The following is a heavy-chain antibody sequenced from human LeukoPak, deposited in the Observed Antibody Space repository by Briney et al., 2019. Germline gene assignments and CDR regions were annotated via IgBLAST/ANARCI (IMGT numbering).Heavy chain of an antibody. CDR1: GYNFTSDW. CDR3: ARRGDLYGDYTINDY. J-gene: IGHJ4*02. CDR2: IYPGDSDT. Sequence: GEFLKISCKGSGYNFTSDWIGWVRQMPGRGLEWMGLIYPGDSDTRYSPSFQGQVTISVDKSVTTAYLQWSSLRASDTAIYFCARRGDLYGDYTINDYWGQGTLVSVSS. D-gene: IGHD4-17*01. V-gene: IGHV5-51*01.